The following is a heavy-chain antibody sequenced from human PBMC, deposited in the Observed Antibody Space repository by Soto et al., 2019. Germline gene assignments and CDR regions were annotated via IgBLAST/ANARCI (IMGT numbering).Heavy chain of an antibody. D-gene: IGHD3-22*01. CDR3: ARGTSITMIVVVTDAFDI. V-gene: IGHV3-21*01. J-gene: IGHJ3*02. CDR1: GFTFSSYS. Sequence: GGSLRLSCAASGFTFSSYSMNWVRQAPGKWLEWVSSISSSSSYIYYADSVKGRFTISRDNAKNSLYLQMNSLRAEDTAVYYCARGTSITMIVVVTDAFDIWGQGTMVTVSS. CDR2: ISSSSSYI.